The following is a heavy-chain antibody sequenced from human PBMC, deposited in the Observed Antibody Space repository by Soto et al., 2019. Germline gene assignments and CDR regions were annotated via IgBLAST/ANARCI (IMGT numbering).Heavy chain of an antibody. CDR3: ARDYGGNVAV. Sequence: QLQLQESGPGLVKPSETLSLTCTVSGGSISSSSYYWGWIRQPPGKGLEWIGSIYYSGSPYYNPSLKRRVTISVDTSKNQFSLKLSSVTAADTAVYYCARDYGGNVAVWGQGTLVTVSS. CDR2: IYYSGSP. D-gene: IGHD2-15*01. V-gene: IGHV4-39*07. CDR1: GGSISSSSYY. J-gene: IGHJ4*02.